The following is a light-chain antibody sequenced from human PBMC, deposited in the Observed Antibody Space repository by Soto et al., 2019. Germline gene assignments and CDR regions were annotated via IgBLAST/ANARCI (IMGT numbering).Light chain of an antibody. Sequence: QSFLTQPASVSGSPGQSITISCSGTSSDIGAYDHVAWFQQFPGKTPKLAIYSVSNRPSGVSYRFSGSKSGNTASLTISGLQADDEADYYCISYTVSGSYVFGPGTKVTVL. V-gene: IGLV2-14*01. J-gene: IGLJ1*01. CDR2: SVS. CDR3: ISYTVSGSYV. CDR1: SSDIGAYDH.